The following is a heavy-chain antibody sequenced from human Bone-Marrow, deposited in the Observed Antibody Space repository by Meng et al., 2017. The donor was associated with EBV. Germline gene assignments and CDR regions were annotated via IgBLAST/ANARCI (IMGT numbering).Heavy chain of an antibody. CDR1: GGTFNSDA. J-gene: IGHJ4*02. CDR2: LIPMLGAP. V-gene: IGHV1-69*06. Sequence: QGRLRQCGAEVMKPGCSVKVPCKTSGGTFNSDAISWVRQAPGQGLEWMGGLIPMLGAPNLAQKFQDRITIIADKSTSTYYMERSSLGSDDTAVYYCGGESGRGYTPDYWGRGTLVTVSS. CDR3: GGESGRGYTPDY. D-gene: IGHD3-10*01.